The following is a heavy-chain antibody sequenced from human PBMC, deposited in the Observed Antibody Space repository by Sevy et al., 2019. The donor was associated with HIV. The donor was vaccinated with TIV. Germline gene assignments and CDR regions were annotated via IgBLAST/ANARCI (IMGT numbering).Heavy chain of an antibody. D-gene: IGHD1-26*01. CDR1: GFTFSNAW. Sequence: GGSLRLSCAASGFTFSNAWMSWVRQAPGKGLEWVGRIKSKTEGATRDFAARVKGRLLISRDDSRNTVYLQMNSLKTEDTAVYYCTAGVGASDFDYWGQGTLVTVSS. CDR3: TAGVGASDFDY. V-gene: IGHV3-15*01. J-gene: IGHJ4*02. CDR2: IKSKTEGATR.